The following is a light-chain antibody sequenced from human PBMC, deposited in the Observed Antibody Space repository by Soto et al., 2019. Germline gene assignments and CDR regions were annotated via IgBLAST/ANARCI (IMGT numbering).Light chain of an antibody. CDR3: QQLNSYVFA. V-gene: IGKV1-9*01. CDR2: AAS. Sequence: DIQLTQSPSFLSASVGDRATIISRASQNVSRILAWYQQKPGKAPNLLIYAASTLRSGVPSRFSGSGSETEFTLTISSLQPEDFATYYCQQLNSYVFAFGPGTKVDIK. J-gene: IGKJ3*01. CDR1: QNVSRI.